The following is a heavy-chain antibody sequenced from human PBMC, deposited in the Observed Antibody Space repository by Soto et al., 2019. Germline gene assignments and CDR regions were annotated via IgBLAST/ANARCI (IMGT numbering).Heavy chain of an antibody. V-gene: IGHV4-31*03. CDR2: IYHTGST. J-gene: IGHJ4*02. CDR1: GGSISTVGHY. CDR3: ARATVTLRSRNCDY. D-gene: IGHD1-1*01. Sequence: SETLSLTCSVSGGSISTVGHYWTWIRQAPGKGLEWIGSIYHTGSTYYSKSLRSRLTMSVDTSKSQFSLRLSSVTAADTAVYYCARATVTLRSRNCDYWGQGSLVTVSS.